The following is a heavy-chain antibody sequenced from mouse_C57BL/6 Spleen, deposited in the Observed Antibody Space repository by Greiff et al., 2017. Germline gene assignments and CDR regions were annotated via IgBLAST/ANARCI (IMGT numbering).Heavy chain of an antibody. CDR1: GYTFTSYW. CDR2: IHPNSGST. V-gene: IGHV1-64*01. Sequence: QVQLKQPGAELVKPGASVKLSCKASGYTFTSYWMHWVKQRPGQGLEWIGMIHPNSGSTNYNEKFKSKATLTVDKSSSTAYMQLRSLTSEDSAVYYCARDGSSSFDYWGQGTTLTVSS. J-gene: IGHJ2*01. D-gene: IGHD1-1*01. CDR3: ARDGSSSFDY.